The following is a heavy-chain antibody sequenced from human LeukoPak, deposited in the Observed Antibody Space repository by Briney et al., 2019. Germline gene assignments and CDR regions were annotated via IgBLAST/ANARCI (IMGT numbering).Heavy chain of an antibody. CDR1: GYTFVTYY. CDR2: INPSNGST. J-gene: IGHJ4*02. D-gene: IGHD5-18*01. Sequence: ASVKVSCKASGYTFVTYYMHWVRQAPGQGLEWMGVINPSNGSTNYAQNFQGRVTMTRDTSTSTVYMELSSLRSEDTAMYYCAIMSRVDTGKSPFDDWGQGSLVTVSS. CDR3: AIMSRVDTGKSPFDD. V-gene: IGHV1-46*01.